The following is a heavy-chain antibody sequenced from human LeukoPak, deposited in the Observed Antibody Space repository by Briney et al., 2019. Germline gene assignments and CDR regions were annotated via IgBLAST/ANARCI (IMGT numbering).Heavy chain of an antibody. D-gene: IGHD3-22*01. CDR3: AKFQANYYDSSGYGCFDY. CDR2: MKVDGSDI. J-gene: IGHJ4*02. V-gene: IGHV3-7*03. CDR1: GFTSTNDF. Sequence: GGSLRLSCAASGFTSTNDFMTWVRQAPGKGLEWVANMKVDGSDIHYVDSVKGRLTVSRDNSRNMLYLEMNSLRAEDTAVYYCAKFQANYYDSSGYGCFDYWGQGVLVTVSS.